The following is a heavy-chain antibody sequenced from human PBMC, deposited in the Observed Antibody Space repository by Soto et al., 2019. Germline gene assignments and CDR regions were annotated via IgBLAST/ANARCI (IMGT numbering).Heavy chain of an antibody. CDR1: GGSISSSSYY. J-gene: IGHJ4*02. CDR3: ARQGKLGIDFDY. Sequence: SETLSLTCTVSGGSISSSSYYWGWIRQPPGKGLEWIGSIYYSGSTYYNPSLKSRVTISVDTSKNQFSLKLTSVTAADTAVYYCARQGKLGIDFDYWGQGTLVTVSS. V-gene: IGHV4-39*01. CDR2: IYYSGST. D-gene: IGHD7-27*01.